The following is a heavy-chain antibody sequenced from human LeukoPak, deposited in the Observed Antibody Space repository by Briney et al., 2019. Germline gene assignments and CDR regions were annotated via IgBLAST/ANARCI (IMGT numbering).Heavy chain of an antibody. V-gene: IGHV3-73*01. Sequence: GGSLRLSCAASGFTFSGSAMHWVRQASGKGLEWVGRIRSKANSYATAYAASVKGTFTISRDDSKNTAYLQMNSLKTEDTAVYYCTTVPGNSVGNWGQGTLVTVSS. CDR2: IRSKANSYAT. CDR3: TTVPGNSVGN. CDR1: GFTFSGSA. J-gene: IGHJ4*02. D-gene: IGHD4-23*01.